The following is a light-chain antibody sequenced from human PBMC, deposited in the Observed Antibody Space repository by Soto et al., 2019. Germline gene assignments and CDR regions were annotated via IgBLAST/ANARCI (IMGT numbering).Light chain of an antibody. CDR3: AAWDDSLNGYVV. J-gene: IGLJ2*01. CDR2: TNN. CDR1: SSNIGSYT. V-gene: IGLV1-44*01. Sequence: QSVLTQPPSASGTPGQRVTISCSRSSSNIGSYTVNWYQHLPGTAPKLLIYTNNQRPSGVPDRFSGSKCGTSASLAISGLQSEDEADYYCAAWDDSLNGYVVFGGGTQLTVL.